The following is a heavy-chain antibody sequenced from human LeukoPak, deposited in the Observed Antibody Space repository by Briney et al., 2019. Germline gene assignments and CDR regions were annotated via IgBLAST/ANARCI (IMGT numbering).Heavy chain of an antibody. CDR1: GGSVSSGGYY. CDR2: IYHSGST. Sequence: SETLSLTCTVSGGSVSSGGYYWSWIRQPPGKGLEWIGYIYHSGSTYYNPSLKSRVTISVDRSKNQFSLKLSSVTAADTAVYYCASGSDIVVVVAATTPYFDYWGQGTLVTVSS. D-gene: IGHD2-15*01. J-gene: IGHJ4*02. V-gene: IGHV4-30-2*01. CDR3: ASGSDIVVVVAATTPYFDY.